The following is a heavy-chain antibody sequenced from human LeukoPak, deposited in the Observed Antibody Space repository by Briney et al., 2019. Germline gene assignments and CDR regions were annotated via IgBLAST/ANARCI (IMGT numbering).Heavy chain of an antibody. J-gene: IGHJ3*02. CDR2: IKADASVK. CDR3: VRDSDYQRNSGGLYAHYDALDI. CDR1: GFTFSNYW. V-gene: IGHV3-7*01. D-gene: IGHD2-21*01. Sequence: GGSLRLSCAASGFTFSNYWMSWVRQAPGKGLEWVANIKADASVKHYVDSVEGRFSISRDNARSSLYLQMNSLRAEDTAVYYCVRDSDYQRNSGGLYAHYDALDIWGHGTMVTVSS.